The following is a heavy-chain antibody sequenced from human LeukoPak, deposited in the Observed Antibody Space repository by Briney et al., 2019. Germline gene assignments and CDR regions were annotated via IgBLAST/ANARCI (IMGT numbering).Heavy chain of an antibody. CDR1: GFTFTKYA. CDR2: IRPDGGEQ. J-gene: IGHJ4*02. Sequence: GGSLRLSCAASGFTFTKYAMSWVRQTPGKGLEWVANIRPDGGEQFYVDSVKGRFTISRDNADNSLYLQLTSLRPEDTAVYYCAREHKTFDYWGQGILVTVSS. V-gene: IGHV3-7*03. CDR3: AREHKTFDY.